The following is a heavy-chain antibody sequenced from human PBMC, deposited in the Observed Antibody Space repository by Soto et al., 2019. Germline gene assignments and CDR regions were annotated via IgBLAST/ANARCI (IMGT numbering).Heavy chain of an antibody. D-gene: IGHD3-16*01. J-gene: IGHJ4*02. V-gene: IGHV3-9*01. CDR1: GFTFDDNA. CDR3: AISQGRGGRTTFIY. Sequence: LRLSCAVSGFTFDDNAMHWVRQAPEKGLEWVSGINWKSDIGYADSVKGRFTISRDNAENSLYLQMNSLRAEDTALYYCAISQGRGGRTTFIYWGQGTQVTVSS. CDR2: INWKSDI.